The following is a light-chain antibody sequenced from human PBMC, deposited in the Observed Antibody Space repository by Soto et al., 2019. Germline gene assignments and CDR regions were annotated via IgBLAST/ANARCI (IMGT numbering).Light chain of an antibody. CDR2: SAS. V-gene: IGKV3-11*01. CDR3: QQRSNGPFT. CDR1: QSVGNY. J-gene: IGKJ3*01. Sequence: EIVLTQSPATLSLSPGEKATLSCRASQSVGNYLAWYQEKRGQPPRLLIYSASSRAAGIPARFSGSGSGTDFPLTISSLEPEDFAVYYCQQRSNGPFTFGPGTKVDIK.